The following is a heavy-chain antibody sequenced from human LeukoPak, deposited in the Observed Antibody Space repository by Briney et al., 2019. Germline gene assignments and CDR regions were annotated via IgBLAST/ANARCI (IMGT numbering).Heavy chain of an antibody. CDR1: GFTFSSYS. Sequence: GGSLRLSCAASGFTFSSYSMNWVRQAPGKGLEWVSSISSSSLYIYYADSVKGRFTISRDNAKNSLFLQMNSLRAEDTAAYYCARDRRLWNMDVWGTGTTVTVSS. V-gene: IGHV3-21*01. J-gene: IGHJ6*03. D-gene: IGHD4/OR15-4a*01. CDR3: ARDRRLWNMDV. CDR2: ISSSSLYI.